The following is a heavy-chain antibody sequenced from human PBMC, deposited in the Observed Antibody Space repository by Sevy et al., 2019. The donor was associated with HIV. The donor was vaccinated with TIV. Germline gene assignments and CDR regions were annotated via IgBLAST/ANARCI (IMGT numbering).Heavy chain of an antibody. CDR3: ARNWAAASGGGGYYYGMDV. J-gene: IGHJ6*02. CDR1: GFTFSNFE. CDR2: ISSSGTTI. Sequence: GGSLRLSCAASGFTFSNFEMNWVRQAPGKGLEWVSYISSSGTTIYYIDSVKGRFTISRDNAKNSLYLQMNSLRAEDTAVYYCARNWAAASGGGGYYYGMDVWGQGTTVTVSS. D-gene: IGHD6-13*01. V-gene: IGHV3-48*03.